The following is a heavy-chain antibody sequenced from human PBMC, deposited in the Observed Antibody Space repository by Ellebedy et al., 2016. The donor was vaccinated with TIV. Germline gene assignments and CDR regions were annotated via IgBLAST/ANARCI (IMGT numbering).Heavy chain of an antibody. D-gene: IGHD4-17*01. J-gene: IGHJ4*02. CDR3: APGGTTTVKKGFGY. CDR1: GFTFSDYG. Sequence: PGGSLRLSFVASGFTFSDYGPHWVCPSPGKGLEWVAVISNDGRSKKHADSVRGRFTISRDNSKSTLYLQMDSLRADDTAVYYCAPGGTTTVKKGFGYWGQGTLVTVSS. V-gene: IGHV3-30*03. CDR2: ISNDGRSK.